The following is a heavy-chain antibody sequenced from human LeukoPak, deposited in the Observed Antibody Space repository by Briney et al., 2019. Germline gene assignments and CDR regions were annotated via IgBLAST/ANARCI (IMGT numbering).Heavy chain of an antibody. CDR1: GFTFSSYA. CDR3: ARNEYSSSWYDVSYYYYHYGMDV. D-gene: IGHD6-13*01. J-gene: IGHJ6*02. CDR2: ISYDGSNK. Sequence: PGGSLRLSCAASGFTFSSYAMHWVRQAPGKGLEWVAVISYDGSNKYYADSVKGRFTISRDNSKNTLYLQMNSLRAEDTAVYYCARNEYSSSWYDVSYYYYHYGMDVWGQGTTVTVSS. V-gene: IGHV3-30-3*01.